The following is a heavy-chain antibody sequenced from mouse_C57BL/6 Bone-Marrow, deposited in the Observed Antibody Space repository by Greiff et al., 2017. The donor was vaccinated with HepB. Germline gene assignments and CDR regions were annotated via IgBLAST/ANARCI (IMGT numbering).Heavy chain of an antibody. CDR1: GFTFSSYA. CDR3: ARVELYYAMDY. Sequence: LFNPLFSLKLSCAASGFTFSSYAMSWVRQTPEKRLEWVATISDGGSYTYYPDNVKGRFTISRDNAKNNLYLQMSHLKSEDTAMYYCARVELYYAMDYWGQGTSVTVSS. CDR2: ISDGGSYT. V-gene: IGHV5-4*01. J-gene: IGHJ4*01.